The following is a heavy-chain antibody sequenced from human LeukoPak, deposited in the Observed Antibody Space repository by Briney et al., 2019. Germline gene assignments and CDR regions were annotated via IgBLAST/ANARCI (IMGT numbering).Heavy chain of an antibody. CDR1: GGSISSSTYY. V-gene: IGHV4-39*01. D-gene: IGHD3-22*01. J-gene: IGHJ4*02. CDR3: ARHYFESSGFYQPPGY. Sequence: PSETLSLTCTVSGGSISSSTYYWGWVRQPPGKGLEWIGSIYYSASTYYNPSLQSRVTISVDTSRNQFSLKLSSVTAADTAVYYCARHYFESSGFYQPPGYWGQGTLVTVSS. CDR2: IYYSAST.